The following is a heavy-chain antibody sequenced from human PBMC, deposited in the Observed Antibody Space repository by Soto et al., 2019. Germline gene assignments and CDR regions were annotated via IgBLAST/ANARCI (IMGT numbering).Heavy chain of an antibody. D-gene: IGHD1-1*01. V-gene: IGHV1-69*06. CDR2: ITPMFDTP. CDR1: GGTLSSYR. Sequence: QVQLVQSGAEVKKPGSSVKVSCKASGGTLSSYRISWVRQAPGQGLEWMGGITPMFDTPNYAQKFQGRVTITADKSTSTAYMELTSLRSDDTAVYYCARELGRTGADFWGQGTLVTVSS. CDR3: ARELGRTGADF. J-gene: IGHJ4*02.